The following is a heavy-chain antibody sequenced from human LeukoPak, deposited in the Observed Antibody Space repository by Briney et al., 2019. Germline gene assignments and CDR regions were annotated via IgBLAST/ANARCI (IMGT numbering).Heavy chain of an antibody. CDR1: GFTFSTYR. V-gene: IGHV3-30*18. Sequence: PGGSLRLSCAASGFTFSTYRMSWVRQAPGKGLEWVAVISYGGSDRYYGDSVKGRFTISRDNSKNILYLQMKNLTPDDTAVYYCAKGRTYTSSSLADSWGQGTLVTVSS. CDR2: ISYGGSDR. CDR3: AKGRTYTSSSLADS. J-gene: IGHJ4*02. D-gene: IGHD6-6*01.